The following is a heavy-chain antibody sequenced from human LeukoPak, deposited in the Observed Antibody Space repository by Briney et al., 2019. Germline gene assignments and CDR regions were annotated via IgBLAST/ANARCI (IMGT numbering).Heavy chain of an antibody. V-gene: IGHV4-61*01. CDR2: IYYSGST. J-gene: IGHJ4*02. D-gene: IGHD3-22*01. CDR1: GGSISSGSYY. Sequence: SETLSLTCTVSGGSISSGSYYWSWIRQPPGKGLEWIGYIYYSGSTNYNPSLKSRVTISVDTSKNQFSLKLSSVTAADTAVYYCARLPGHYYDSSGYLDYWGQGTLVTVSS. CDR3: ARLPGHYYDSSGYLDY.